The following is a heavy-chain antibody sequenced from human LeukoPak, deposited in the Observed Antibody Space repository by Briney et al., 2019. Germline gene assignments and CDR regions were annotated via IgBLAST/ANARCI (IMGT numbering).Heavy chain of an antibody. CDR2: INHSGST. D-gene: IGHD5-18*01. CDR3: ARGGGYSYGPTGFDY. CDR1: GGSFSGCY. V-gene: IGHV4-34*01. Sequence: SETLSLTCAVYGGSFSGCYWSWIRQPPGKGLEWIGEINHSGSTNYNPSLKSRVTISVDTSKNQFSLKLSSVTAADTAVYYCARGGGYSYGPTGFDYWGQGTLVTVSS. J-gene: IGHJ4*02.